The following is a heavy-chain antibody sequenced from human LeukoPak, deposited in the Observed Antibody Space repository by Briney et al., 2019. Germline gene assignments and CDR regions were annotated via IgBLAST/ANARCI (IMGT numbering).Heavy chain of an antibody. V-gene: IGHV1-69*05. D-gene: IGHD5-24*01. CDR3: VRGFDGYYQYYMDV. Sequence: SVKVSCKASGGTFSSYAISWVRQAPGQGLEWMGGIIPPFGTANYAQKFQGRVTITTDESTSTAYMELSSLRSEDTAVYYCVRGFDGYYQYYMDVWGKGTTVTVSS. J-gene: IGHJ6*03. CDR1: GGTFSSYA. CDR2: IIPPFGTA.